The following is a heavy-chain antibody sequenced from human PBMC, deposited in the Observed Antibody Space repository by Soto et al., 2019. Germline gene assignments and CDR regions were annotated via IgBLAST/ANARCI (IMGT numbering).Heavy chain of an antibody. CDR2: IYYSGST. CDR1: GGSISSYY. J-gene: IGHJ4*02. Sequence: PSETLSLTCTVSGGSISSYYWSWIRQPPGKGLEWIGYIYYSGSTNYNPSLKSRVTISVDTSKNQFSLKLSSVSAADTAVYYCARRWGRTFDYWGQGTLVTVSS. V-gene: IGHV4-59*08. CDR3: ARRWGRTFDY. D-gene: IGHD7-27*01.